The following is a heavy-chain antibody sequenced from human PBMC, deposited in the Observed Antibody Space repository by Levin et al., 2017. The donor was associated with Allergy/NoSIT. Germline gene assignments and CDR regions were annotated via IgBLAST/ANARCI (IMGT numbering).Heavy chain of an antibody. V-gene: IGHV6-1*01. J-gene: IGHJ4*02. Sequence: SETLSLTCAISGASVSSNSAAWNWIRQSPSRGLEWLGRTYYRSKWYNDYAVSVKSRITINPDTSKNQFSLQLNSVTPEDTAVYYCARVGVRRGYSYGIFDYWGQGTLVTVSS. D-gene: IGHD5-18*01. CDR3: ARVGVRRGYSYGIFDY. CDR1: GASVSSNSAA. CDR2: TYYRSKWYN.